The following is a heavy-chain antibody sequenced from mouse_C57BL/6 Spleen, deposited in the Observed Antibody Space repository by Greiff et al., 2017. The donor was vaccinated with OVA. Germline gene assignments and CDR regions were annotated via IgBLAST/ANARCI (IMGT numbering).Heavy chain of an antibody. CDR1: GYSITSGYD. J-gene: IGHJ4*01. V-gene: IGHV3-1*01. Sequence: EVKLMESGPGMVKPSQSLSLTCTVTGYSITSGYDWHWIRPFPGNKLEWMGYISYSGSTNYNPSLKSRISITHDTSKNHFFLKLNSVTTEDTATYDCAREGDAMDYWGQGTSVTVSS. CDR2: ISYSGST. CDR3: AREGDAMDY.